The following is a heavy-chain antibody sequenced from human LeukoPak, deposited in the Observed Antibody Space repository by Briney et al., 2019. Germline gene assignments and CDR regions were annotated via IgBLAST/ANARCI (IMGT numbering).Heavy chain of an antibody. CDR1: GGSISSSSYY. CDR3: ARHYCSSTSCYPRGIADESDY. D-gene: IGHD2-2*01. V-gene: IGHV4-39*01. CDR2: IYYSGST. J-gene: IGHJ4*02. Sequence: SETLSLTCTVSGGSISSSSYYWGWIRQPPGKGLEWIGSIYYSGSTYYNPSLKSRVTISVDTSKNQFSLKLSSVTAADTAVYYCARHYCSSTSCYPRGIADESDYWGQGTLVTVSS.